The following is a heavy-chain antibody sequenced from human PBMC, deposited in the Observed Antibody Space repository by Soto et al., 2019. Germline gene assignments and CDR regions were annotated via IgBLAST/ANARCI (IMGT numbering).Heavy chain of an antibody. Sequence: QMNLVQSGPEVKKPGTSVTVSCKASGFTWSNSAVQWVRQARGQPPEWIGWIVIGSGNTNFPQMCKERVAITRDLSTRTVYMELSSLRPEDTAVYYCAADSEGGSYFDAFDVWGQGTMVTVSS. V-gene: IGHV1-58*01. CDR3: AADSEGGSYFDAFDV. J-gene: IGHJ3*01. CDR2: IVIGSGNT. CDR1: GFTWSNSA. D-gene: IGHD3-10*01.